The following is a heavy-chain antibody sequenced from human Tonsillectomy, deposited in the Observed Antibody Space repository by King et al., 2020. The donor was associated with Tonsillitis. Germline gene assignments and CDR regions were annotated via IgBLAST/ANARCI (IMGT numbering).Heavy chain of an antibody. CDR3: ARAYCGGDCYRNDAFDI. V-gene: IGHV3-74*01. CDR2: INRDGTST. CDR1: GFTFSRYW. J-gene: IGHJ3*02. Sequence: VQLVESGGDLVQPGGSLRLSCAASGFTFSRYWMHWVRQAPGKGLVWVSRINRDGTSTSYADSVKGRFTISTDNAKNTLYLQMNSLRAEDTAVYYCARAYCGGDCYRNDAFDIWGQGTMVTVSS. D-gene: IGHD2-21*02.